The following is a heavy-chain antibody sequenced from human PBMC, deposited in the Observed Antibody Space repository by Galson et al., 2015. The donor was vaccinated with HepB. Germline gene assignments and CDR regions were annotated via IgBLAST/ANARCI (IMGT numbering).Heavy chain of an antibody. J-gene: IGHJ4*02. CDR1: GYTFTSYY. CDR2: INPSGDSA. CDR3: ARYSSTMAFDY. Sequence: SVKVSCKASGYTFTSYYMFWVRQAPGQGLEWMGLINPSGDSATYSPKFQGTVTMTRDTSTSTVYMELSSLRSEDTAVYYCARYSSTMAFDYWGQGTLVTVSS. V-gene: IGHV1-46*01. D-gene: IGHD2-2*01.